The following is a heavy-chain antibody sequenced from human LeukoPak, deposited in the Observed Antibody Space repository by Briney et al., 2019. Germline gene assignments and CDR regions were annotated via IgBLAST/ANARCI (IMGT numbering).Heavy chain of an antibody. Sequence: GGPLRLSCAASGFTFSSYGMHWVRQAPGKGLEWVAFIQYDGSYKYYADSVKGRFTISRDNSKNTLYLQMNTLRAEDTAVYYCAKLREEAYYYMDVWGKGTTVTISS. D-gene: IGHD3-10*01. J-gene: IGHJ6*03. CDR3: AKLREEAYYYMDV. CDR1: GFTFSSYG. CDR2: IQYDGSYK. V-gene: IGHV3-30*02.